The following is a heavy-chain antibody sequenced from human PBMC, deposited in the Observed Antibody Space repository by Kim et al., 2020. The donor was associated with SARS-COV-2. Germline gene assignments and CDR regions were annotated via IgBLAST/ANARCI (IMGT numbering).Heavy chain of an antibody. CDR3: ARDLKLSHYYDSSGSGGY. Sequence: SVKVSCKASGGTFSSYAISWVRQAPGQGLEWMGRIIPILGIANYAQKFQGRVTITADKSTSTAYMELSSLRSEDTAVYYCARDLKLSHYYDSSGSGGYWGQGTLVTVSS. CDR1: GGTFSSYA. V-gene: IGHV1-69*04. D-gene: IGHD3-22*01. CDR2: IIPILGIA. J-gene: IGHJ4*02.